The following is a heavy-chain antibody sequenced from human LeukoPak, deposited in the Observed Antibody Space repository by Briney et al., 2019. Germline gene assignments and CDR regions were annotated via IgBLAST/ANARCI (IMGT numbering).Heavy chain of an antibody. D-gene: IGHD6-19*01. CDR1: GFTVSSNY. J-gene: IGHJ4*02. Sequence: PGGSLILSCAASGFTVSSNYMSWVRQAPGKGLEWVSVIYSGGSTYYADSVKGRFTISRDNSKNTLYLQMNSLRAEDTAVYYCARSQGSGWYYFDYWGQGTLVTVSS. CDR3: ARSQGSGWYYFDY. CDR2: IYSGGST. V-gene: IGHV3-66*01.